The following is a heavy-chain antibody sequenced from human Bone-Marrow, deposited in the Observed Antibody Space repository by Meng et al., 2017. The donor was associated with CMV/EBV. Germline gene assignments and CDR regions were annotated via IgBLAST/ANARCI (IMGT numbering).Heavy chain of an antibody. Sequence: ASVKVSCKASGYTFTGYYMHWVRQAPGQGLEWMGWINPNSGGTNYAQKFQGRVTMTRDTSISTAYMELSRLRSDDTAVYYCASPLSRPSDYYYYGMDAWGQGTTVTVSS. V-gene: IGHV1-2*02. CDR2: INPNSGGT. CDR1: GYTFTGYY. J-gene: IGHJ6*02. D-gene: IGHD6-6*01. CDR3: ASPLSRPSDYYYYGMDA.